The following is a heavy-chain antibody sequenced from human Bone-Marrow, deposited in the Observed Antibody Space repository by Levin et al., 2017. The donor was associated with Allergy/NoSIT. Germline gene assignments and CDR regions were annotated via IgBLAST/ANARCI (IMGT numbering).Heavy chain of an antibody. J-gene: IGHJ4*02. Sequence: SETLSLTCAVSNFSITGSYYWGWVRQPPGKGLEWIGTIRHSGTTYYKPSLRGRVTISVDTSNNHFSLSLTSVTAADTAVYYCARVTGTVGYFDSWGQGTLVIVSS. CDR3: ARVTGTVGYFDS. CDR1: NFSITGSYY. D-gene: IGHD1-26*01. V-gene: IGHV4-38-2*01. CDR2: IRHSGTT.